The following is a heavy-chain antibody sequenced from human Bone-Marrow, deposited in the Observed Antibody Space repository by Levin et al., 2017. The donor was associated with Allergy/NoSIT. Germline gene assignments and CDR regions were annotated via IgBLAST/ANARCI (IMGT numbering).Heavy chain of an antibody. J-gene: IGHJ4*02. V-gene: IGHV3-23*01. Sequence: GGSLRLSCAASGFTFNNFDMTWVRQAPGKGLEWVSVISGSDSSTYYADSVKGRFTISRDNSKNTLYLQMNSLRAEDTAIYYCAKRGATTIDFDSWGQGTLVTVSS. CDR1: GFTFNNFD. D-gene: IGHD4-17*01. CDR3: AKRGATTIDFDS. CDR2: ISGSDSST.